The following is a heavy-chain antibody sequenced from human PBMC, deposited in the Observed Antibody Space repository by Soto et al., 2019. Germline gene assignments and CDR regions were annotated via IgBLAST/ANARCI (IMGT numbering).Heavy chain of an antibody. CDR3: AHRNYAGKSDFDY. D-gene: IGHD6-13*01. CDR2: IYWDDDK. Sequence: QITLRESGPTLVKPTQTLTLTCTFSGFSVSTRGVGVGWIRQPPGKALEWLAIIYWDDDKRYRPSLKSRLTXTXDXXKNQVVLSMTNVDPVDTATYYCAHRNYAGKSDFDYWGQGIRVTVSS. V-gene: IGHV2-5*02. CDR1: GFSVSTRGVG. J-gene: IGHJ4*02.